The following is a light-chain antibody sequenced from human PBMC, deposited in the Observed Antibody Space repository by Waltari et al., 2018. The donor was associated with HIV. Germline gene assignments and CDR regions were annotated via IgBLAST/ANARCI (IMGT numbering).Light chain of an antibody. CDR3: HQYATSPLT. CDR1: QSVSSTY. J-gene: IGKJ4*01. Sequence: EIVLTQSPGTLSLSPGESATLSCRASQSVSSTYLAWYQQRPGQAPRLVMYDISTRATDIPDRFSGSGSGTDFTLTISRLEPEDFAVYYCHQYATSPLTFGGGTKVEIK. CDR2: DIS. V-gene: IGKV3-20*01.